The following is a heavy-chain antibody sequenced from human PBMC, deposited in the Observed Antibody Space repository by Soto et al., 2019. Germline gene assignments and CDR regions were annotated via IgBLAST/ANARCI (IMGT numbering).Heavy chain of an antibody. CDR3: AMLGGWSGGSSGMDV. J-gene: IGHJ6*02. V-gene: IGHV3-72*01. CDR1: GLIFSDYH. CDR2: IRRKANSYTT. D-gene: IGHD6-19*01. Sequence: EVQLVESGGGLXQPGGSLRLSCAASGLIFSDYHMDWVRQAPGKGLEWVGRIRRKANSYTTEYAASVKGRFTISRDDSKNSLYLQMNSLKSEDTAVYYCAMLGGWSGGSSGMDVWGQGTTVTVSS.